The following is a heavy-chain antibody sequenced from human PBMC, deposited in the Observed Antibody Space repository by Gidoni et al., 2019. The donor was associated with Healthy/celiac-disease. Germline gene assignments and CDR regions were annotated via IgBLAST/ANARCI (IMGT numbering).Heavy chain of an antibody. CDR1: GFTFSSYG. V-gene: IGHV3-33*01. CDR3: ARDGVVVPAAADAFDI. Sequence: QVQLVESGGGVVQPGRSLRLSCAASGFTFSSYGMHWVRQAPGKGLEWVAVIWYDGSNKYYADSVKGRFTISRDNSKNTLYLQMNSLRAEDTAVYYCARDGVVVPAAADAFDIWGQGTMVTVSS. D-gene: IGHD2-2*01. J-gene: IGHJ3*02. CDR2: IWYDGSNK.